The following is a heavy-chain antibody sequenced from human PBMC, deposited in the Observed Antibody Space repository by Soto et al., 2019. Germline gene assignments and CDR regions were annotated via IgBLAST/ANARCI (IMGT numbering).Heavy chain of an antibody. Sequence: TLSLTCSVSGGPLISGGYYWSWIRQHPGKGLEWIGYIYHSGSTYYNPSLKSRVTMSVDTSKKQFSLNLRSVTAADTAVYYCARLVRPTFYYFDYWGQGILVTVSS. CDR2: IYHSGST. J-gene: IGHJ4*02. CDR1: GGPLISGGYY. V-gene: IGHV4-31*03. D-gene: IGHD3-10*01. CDR3: ARLVRPTFYYFDY.